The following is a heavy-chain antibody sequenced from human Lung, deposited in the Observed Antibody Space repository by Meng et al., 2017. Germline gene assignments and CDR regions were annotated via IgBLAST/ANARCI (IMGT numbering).Heavy chain of an antibody. CDR3: ARCPTTMAHDFDY. Sequence: VPLELCGAVFFKPCVPLSLPWVVSGWSFSYYYGSWLRPPPRKGLEWVGEFNHSGSTYHTPSIGRRATISVDTSQNNLSLMRISAAAAASAVYCCARCPTTMAHDFDYWGQGTLVTVSS. CDR1: GWSFSYYY. CDR2: FNHSGST. V-gene: IGHV4-34*04. J-gene: IGHJ4*02. D-gene: IGHD4-11*01.